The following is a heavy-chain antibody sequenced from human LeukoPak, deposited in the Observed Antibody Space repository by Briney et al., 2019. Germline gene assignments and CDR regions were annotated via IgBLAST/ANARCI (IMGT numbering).Heavy chain of an antibody. D-gene: IGHD4-17*01. CDR3: ASTTGDSLLLVY. CDR1: GGSISSGGYY. CDR2: IYYSGST. Sequence: SQTLSLTCAVSGGSISSGGYYWSWIRQHPGKGLEWIGYIYYSGSTYYNPSLKSRVTISVDTSKNQFSLKLSSVTAADTAVYYCASTTGDSLLLVYWGQGTLVTVSS. V-gene: IGHV4-31*11. J-gene: IGHJ4*02.